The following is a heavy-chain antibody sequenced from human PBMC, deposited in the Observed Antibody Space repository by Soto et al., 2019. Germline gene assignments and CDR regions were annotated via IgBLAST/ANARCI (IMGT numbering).Heavy chain of an antibody. J-gene: IGHJ5*02. CDR2: ISAYNGNT. V-gene: IGHV1-18*01. D-gene: IGHD4-17*01. Sequence: QVRLVQSGAEVKKPGASVKVSCKASGYTFPSYGISWVRQAPGHGLEWLGWISAYNGNTNYAQKLQGRVTMTADTSTSTADMELRSLRSDDTAVYYCARELTVTTLGGGWFDPWGQGTLVTVSS. CDR3: ARELTVTTLGGGWFDP. CDR1: GYTFPSYG.